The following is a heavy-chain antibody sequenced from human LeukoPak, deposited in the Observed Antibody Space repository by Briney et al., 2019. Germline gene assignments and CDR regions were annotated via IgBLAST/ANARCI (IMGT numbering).Heavy chain of an antibody. CDR2: IILILGIA. Sequence: SVKVSCKASGGTFSSYAISWVRQAPGQGLEWMGRIILILGIANYAQKFQGRVTITADKSTSTAYMELSSLRSEDTAVYYCARARSDILTGYNYYFDYWGQGTLVTVSS. D-gene: IGHD3-9*01. CDR1: GGTFSSYA. J-gene: IGHJ4*02. CDR3: ARARSDILTGYNYYFDY. V-gene: IGHV1-69*04.